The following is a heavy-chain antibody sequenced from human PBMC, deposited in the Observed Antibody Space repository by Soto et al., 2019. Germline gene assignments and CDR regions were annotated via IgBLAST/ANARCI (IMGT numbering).Heavy chain of an antibody. CDR3: ARGATSAPGVYNCFAP. J-gene: IGHJ5*02. Sequence: SVTISLRWGVAGGSVSAYGGSWIRTIPGKGLEWIGYIHYSGGTHYTPSLRSRVTISVDTSKNQSSLNLTALTAADTAVYYCARGATSAPGVYNCFAPWGQRTLVPVSS. D-gene: IGHD2-15*01. CDR2: IHYSGGT. V-gene: IGHV4-59*02. CDR1: GGSVSAYG.